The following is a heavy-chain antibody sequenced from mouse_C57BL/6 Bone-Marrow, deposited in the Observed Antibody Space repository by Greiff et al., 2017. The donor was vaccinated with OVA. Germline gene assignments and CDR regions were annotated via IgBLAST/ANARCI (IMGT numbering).Heavy chain of an antibody. J-gene: IGHJ1*03. V-gene: IGHV5-17*01. CDR1: GFTFSDYG. CDR3: ARINYWYFDV. CDR2: ISSGSSTI. Sequence: EVMLVESGGGLVKSGGSLKLSCAASGFTFSDYGMHWVRQAPEKGLEWVAYISSGSSTIYYADTVKGRFTISRDNAKNTLFLQMTSLRSEDTAMYYCARINYWYFDVWGTGTTVTVSS.